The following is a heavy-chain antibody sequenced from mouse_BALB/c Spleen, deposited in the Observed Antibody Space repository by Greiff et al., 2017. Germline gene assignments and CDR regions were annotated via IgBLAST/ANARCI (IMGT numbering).Heavy chain of an antibody. CDR3: TRGWDEGDY. D-gene: IGHD4-1*01. V-gene: IGHV1S81*02. CDR2: INPSNGGT. J-gene: IGHJ2*01. Sequence: QVQLKESGAELVKPGASVKLSCKASGYTFTSYYMYWVKQRPGQGLEWIGEINPSNGGTNFNEKFKSKATLTVDKSSSTAYMQLSSLTSEDSAVYYCTRGWDEGDYWGQGTTLTVSS. CDR1: GYTFTSYY.